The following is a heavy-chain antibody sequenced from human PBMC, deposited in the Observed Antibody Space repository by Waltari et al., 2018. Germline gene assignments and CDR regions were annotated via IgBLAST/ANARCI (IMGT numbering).Heavy chain of an antibody. Sequence: QVQLVESGGGVVQPGRSLRLSCAASGFTFSSYGMHWVRQAPGKGLEGVAVIWYDGSNKYYADSVKGRFTISRDNSKNTLYLQMNSLRAEDTAVYYCAKDEGDYATFDYWGQGTLVTVSS. CDR2: IWYDGSNK. CDR3: AKDEGDYATFDY. CDR1: GFTFSSYG. V-gene: IGHV3-33*06. J-gene: IGHJ4*02. D-gene: IGHD4-17*01.